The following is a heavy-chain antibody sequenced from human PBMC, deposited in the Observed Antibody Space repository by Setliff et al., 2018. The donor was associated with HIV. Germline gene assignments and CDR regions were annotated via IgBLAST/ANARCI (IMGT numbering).Heavy chain of an antibody. Sequence: ASVKVSCKASGYTFSDYYLHSVRQAPGQGLEWMGRINPKSGGINYAQKFQGRVTLTRDTSISTAYMELSRLRSDDTAVYYCAREFPRIVVVPAAIGYYYYYMDVWGKGTTVTAP. CDR2: INPKSGGI. CDR1: GYTFSDYY. J-gene: IGHJ6*03. D-gene: IGHD2-2*02. CDR3: AREFPRIVVVPAAIGYYYYYMDV. V-gene: IGHV1-2*06.